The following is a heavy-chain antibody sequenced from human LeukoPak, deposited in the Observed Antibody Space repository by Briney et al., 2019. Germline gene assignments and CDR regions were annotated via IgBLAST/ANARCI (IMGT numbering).Heavy chain of an antibody. CDR1: GYTFTGYT. CDR2: INPSSGGT. J-gene: IGHJ4*02. V-gene: IGHV1-2*02. CDR3: ARGPAYCFDY. Sequence: ASVKVSCKASGYTFTGYTMHWVRQAPGQGLEWLGWINPSSGGTNYAQKFRDRVTMTRDTSITTAYMELSRLRSDDTAIYYCARGPAYCFDYWGQGTLVTVSS.